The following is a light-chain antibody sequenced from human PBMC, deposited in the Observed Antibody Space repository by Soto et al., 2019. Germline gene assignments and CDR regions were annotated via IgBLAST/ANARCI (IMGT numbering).Light chain of an antibody. CDR1: QSFSNN. CDR2: GSY. Sequence: EIVMTQSPSTLSVSPGERATITCRASQSFSNNLTWYQQKPGKAHRLLLYGSYTRDTEIPARFSGSGSGTEFALTISIRQSEDFAVYYCQQYKNWTPLTLGQGTRLEIK. V-gene: IGKV3-15*01. J-gene: IGKJ5*01. CDR3: QQYKNWTPLT.